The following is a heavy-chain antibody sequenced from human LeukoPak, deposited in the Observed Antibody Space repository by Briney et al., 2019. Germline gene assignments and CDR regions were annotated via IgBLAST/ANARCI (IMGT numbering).Heavy chain of an antibody. J-gene: IGHJ6*03. D-gene: IGHD3-22*01. CDR1: GFTFSSYA. CDR2: ISGSGGST. Sequence: GGSLRLSCAASGFTFSSYAMSWVRQAPGKGLEWVSAISGSGGSTYYADSVKGRFTISRDNSKNTLYLQMNSLRAEDTAVYYCAKEGGSEYYDSSGYPNYYYYYMDVWGKGTTVTVYS. CDR3: AKEGGSEYYDSSGYPNYYYYYMDV. V-gene: IGHV3-23*01.